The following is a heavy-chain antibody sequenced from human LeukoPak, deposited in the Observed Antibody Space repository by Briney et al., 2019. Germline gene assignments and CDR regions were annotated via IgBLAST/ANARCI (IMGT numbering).Heavy chain of an antibody. Sequence: GGSLRLSCAASGLTFSSYAMSWVRQAPRKGLEWVSAISGSGGSTYYADSVKGRFTISRDNSKNTLYLQMNSLRAEDTAVYYCAKDRRVVVAAPHLGYYGMDVWGPGTTVTVSS. J-gene: IGHJ6*02. CDR2: ISGSGGST. CDR3: AKDRRVVVAAPHLGYYGMDV. CDR1: GLTFSSYA. V-gene: IGHV3-23*01. D-gene: IGHD2-15*01.